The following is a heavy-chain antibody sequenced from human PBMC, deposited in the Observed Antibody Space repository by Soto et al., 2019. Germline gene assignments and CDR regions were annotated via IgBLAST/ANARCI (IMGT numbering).Heavy chain of an antibody. CDR2: INHSGST. Sequence: QVHLQQWGAGLLKPSETLSLTCDVYGGSFSAYCWNWICQPPGKGLEWIGEINHSGSTNYSPSLRSRVAISVDTSKNQFSLKLTSVTAADTAVYYCARGLSVSMVRGYRRGDWFDPWGPGTLVTVSS. CDR3: ARGLSVSMVRGYRRGDWFDP. V-gene: IGHV4-34*01. CDR1: GGSFSAYC. D-gene: IGHD3-10*01. J-gene: IGHJ5*02.